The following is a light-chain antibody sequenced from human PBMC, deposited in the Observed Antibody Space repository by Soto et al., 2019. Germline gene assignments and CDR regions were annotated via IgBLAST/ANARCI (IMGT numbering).Light chain of an antibody. CDR2: AAS. CDR3: QKYNSASLT. CDR1: QGISNY. J-gene: IGKJ3*01. Sequence: DIQMTQSPSSLSASVGDRVTITCRASQGISNYLAWYQQKPAKVPQLLIYAASTLQSGVPSWCSGSGSWTAYTLTISSLQPEDVATYYCQKYNSASLTFGPGTKVDIK. V-gene: IGKV1-27*01.